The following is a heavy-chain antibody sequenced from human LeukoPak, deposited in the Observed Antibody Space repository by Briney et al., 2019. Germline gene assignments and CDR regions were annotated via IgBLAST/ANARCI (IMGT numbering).Heavy chain of an antibody. Sequence: GGSLRLSCAASGFTFSNYAMSWVRQAPGKGLEWVSGIRGSGDRAYYADSVKGRFTISRDNSRNTLYLQMNSLRVEDTALYYCAKSWRYSRDGVDYWGQGALVTVSS. V-gene: IGHV3-23*01. CDR3: AKSWRYSRDGVDY. CDR2: IRGSGDRA. D-gene: IGHD6-13*01. CDR1: GFTFSNYA. J-gene: IGHJ4*02.